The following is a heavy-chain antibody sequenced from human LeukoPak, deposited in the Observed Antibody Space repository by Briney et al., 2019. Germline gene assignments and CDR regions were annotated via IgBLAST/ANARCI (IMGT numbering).Heavy chain of an antibody. D-gene: IGHD3-10*01. V-gene: IGHV1-8*01. Sequence: GASVKVSCKASGYTFTSYDINWVRQATGQGLEWMRWMNPNSGNTGYAQKFQGRVTMTRNTSISTAYMELSSLRSEDTAVYYCARGRGGLWFRDRNWFDPWGQGTLVTVSS. CDR1: GYTFTSYD. CDR3: ARGRGGLWFRDRNWFDP. J-gene: IGHJ5*02. CDR2: MNPNSGNT.